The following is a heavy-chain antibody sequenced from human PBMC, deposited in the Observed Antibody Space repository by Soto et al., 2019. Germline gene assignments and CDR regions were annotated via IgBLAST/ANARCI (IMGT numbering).Heavy chain of an antibody. Sequence: QITLKESGPTLVKPTQTLTLTCTFSGFSLSTSGVGVGWIRQHPGKALEWLALIYWNDDKRYSPSLKSRLTITKDTSKNQVVLTMTNMDPVDTATYYCAHTWEAPEFDYWGQGTLVTVSS. CDR3: AHTWEAPEFDY. CDR2: IYWNDDK. V-gene: IGHV2-5*01. J-gene: IGHJ4*02. D-gene: IGHD1-26*01. CDR1: GFSLSTSGVG.